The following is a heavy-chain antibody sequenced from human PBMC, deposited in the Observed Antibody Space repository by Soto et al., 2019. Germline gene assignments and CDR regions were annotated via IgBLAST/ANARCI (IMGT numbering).Heavy chain of an antibody. CDR3: ARASARITMVRGVIINWFDP. CDR2: IYYSGST. V-gene: IGHV4-59*01. CDR1: GGSISSYY. J-gene: IGHJ5*02. Sequence: SETLSLTCTVSGGSISSYYWSWIRQPPGKGLEWIGYIYYSGSTNYNPSLKSRVTISVDTSKNQFSLKLSSVTAADTAVYYCARASARITMVRGVIINWFDPWGQGTLVTVSS. D-gene: IGHD3-10*01.